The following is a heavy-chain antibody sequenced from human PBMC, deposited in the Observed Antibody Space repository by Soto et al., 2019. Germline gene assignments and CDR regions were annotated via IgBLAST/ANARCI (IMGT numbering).Heavy chain of an antibody. CDR1: GSTFSRYW. V-gene: IGHV3-7*01. CDR2: IKQDGTEK. CDR3: ARGDTPMITGMDSFDI. J-gene: IGHJ3*02. Sequence: GGSLRLSCAASGSTFSRYWMNWVRQAPGKGLEWVANIKQDGTEKNYVDSVKGRFTISRDNARKSLYLQMDSLRAEDTAVYFCARGDTPMITGMDSFDIWGQGTMVTVSS. D-gene: IGHD5-18*01.